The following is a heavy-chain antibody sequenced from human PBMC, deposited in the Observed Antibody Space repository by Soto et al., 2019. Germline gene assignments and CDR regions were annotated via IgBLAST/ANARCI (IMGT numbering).Heavy chain of an antibody. CDR2: IKSDGSGT. CDR1: GFTFSNYW. V-gene: IGHV3-74*01. CDR3: TRDRDLSS. Sequence: PGGSLRLSCTASGFTFSNYWMHWVRQAPGKGLVWVSRIKSDGSGTTYADSVKGRFTISRDNAKNTLYLQMNSRRVEDTAMYHCTRDRDLSSWGQGTLVTVSS. D-gene: IGHD1-26*01. J-gene: IGHJ5*02.